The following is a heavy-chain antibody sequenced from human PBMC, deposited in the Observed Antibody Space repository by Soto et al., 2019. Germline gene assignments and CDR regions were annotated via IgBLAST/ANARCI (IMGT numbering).Heavy chain of an antibody. V-gene: IGHV4-34*01. J-gene: IGHJ4*02. CDR1: GGSFSGYY. Sequence: LSLTCAVYGGSFSGYYWSWIRQPPGKGLEWIGEINHSGSTNYNPSLKSRVTISVDTSKNQFSPKLSSVTAADTAVYYCARPQGGYFDYWGQGTLVTVSS. CDR2: INHSGST. CDR3: ARPQGGYFDY. D-gene: IGHD3-16*01.